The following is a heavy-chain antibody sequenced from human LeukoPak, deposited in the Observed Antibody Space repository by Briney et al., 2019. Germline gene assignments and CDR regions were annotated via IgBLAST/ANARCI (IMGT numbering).Heavy chain of an antibody. CDR2: INWNGGST. D-gene: IGHD6-13*01. CDR1: GFTFDDYG. V-gene: IGHV3-20*04. Sequence: PGGSLRLSCAASGFTFDDYGMSWVRQAPGKGLEWVSGINWNGGSTGYADSVKGRFTISRDNAKNSLYLQMNSLRAEDTALYYCARVNSSSWLYYYYYMDVWGKGTTVTVSS. CDR3: ARVNSSSWLYYYYYMDV. J-gene: IGHJ6*03.